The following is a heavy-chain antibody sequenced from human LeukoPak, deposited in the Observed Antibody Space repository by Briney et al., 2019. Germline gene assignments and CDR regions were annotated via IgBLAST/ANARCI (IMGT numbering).Heavy chain of an antibody. CDR3: ARDLACSGGSCYSPADY. D-gene: IGHD2-15*01. V-gene: IGHV1-18*01. CDR1: GYTFTSYG. J-gene: IGHJ4*02. Sequence: ASVKVSCKASGYTFTSYGISWVRQAPGQGLEWMGWISAYNGNTNYAQKLQGRVTMTTDTSTSTAYMELRSLRSDDTAVYYCARDLACSGGSCYSPADYWGQGNLVTVSS. CDR2: ISAYNGNT.